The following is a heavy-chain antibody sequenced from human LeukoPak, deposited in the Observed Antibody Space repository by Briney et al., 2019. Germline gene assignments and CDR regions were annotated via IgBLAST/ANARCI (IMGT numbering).Heavy chain of an antibody. CDR2: LWSDGSSK. D-gene: IGHD3-10*01. CDR3: ARDNSLGERGVIIGY. Sequence: GGSLRLSCAASGFTFNSYGMHWVRQAPGKGLEWVAALWSDGSSKYCADSVKGRFTISRDNSKNTLFLQMNSLRAEDTAVYYCARDNSLGERGVIIGYWGQGTLVTVSS. CDR1: GFTFNSYG. V-gene: IGHV3-33*01. J-gene: IGHJ4*02.